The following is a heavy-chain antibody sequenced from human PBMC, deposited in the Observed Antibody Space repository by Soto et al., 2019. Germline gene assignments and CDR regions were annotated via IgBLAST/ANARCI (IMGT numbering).Heavy chain of an antibody. CDR1: GFTVSSNH. Sequence: EVQVVESGGGLVQPGGSLRLSCAASGFTVSSNHMTWVRQAPGKGLEWVSVIYSGGNTLYADSVKGRFTISRDNSKNTLFLEMNTLRAENTAVYYCAREKNSRFDYWGQGTLVTVSS. CDR3: AREKNSRFDY. J-gene: IGHJ4*02. D-gene: IGHD6-13*01. CDR2: IYSGGNT. V-gene: IGHV3-66*01.